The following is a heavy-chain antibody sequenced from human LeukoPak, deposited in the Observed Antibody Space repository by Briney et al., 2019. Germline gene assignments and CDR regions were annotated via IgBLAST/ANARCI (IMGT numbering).Heavy chain of an antibody. Sequence: PGGSLRLSCAASGFTFSSYGMHWVRQAPGKGLEWVAVISYDGSNKYYADSVKGRFTISRDNSKNTLYLQMNSLRAEDTAVYYCVKGAGALRNDGAFDIWGQGTMVTVSS. CDR1: GFTFSSYG. CDR2: ISYDGSNK. J-gene: IGHJ3*02. V-gene: IGHV3-30*18. D-gene: IGHD1-26*01. CDR3: VKGAGALRNDGAFDI.